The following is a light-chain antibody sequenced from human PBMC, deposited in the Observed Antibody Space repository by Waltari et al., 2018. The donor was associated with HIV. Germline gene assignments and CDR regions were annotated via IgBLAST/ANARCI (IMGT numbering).Light chain of an antibody. Sequence: EIVLTQSPATLSSSPGERATLSCRASQSVSVYLAWYQQKPGQAPRLLIYDASNRATGIPVRFSGSGSGTDFTLTISSLEPEDFAVYYCYQRSDWPRTFGQGTKVEIK. V-gene: IGKV3-11*01. J-gene: IGKJ1*01. CDR2: DAS. CDR1: QSVSVY. CDR3: YQRSDWPRT.